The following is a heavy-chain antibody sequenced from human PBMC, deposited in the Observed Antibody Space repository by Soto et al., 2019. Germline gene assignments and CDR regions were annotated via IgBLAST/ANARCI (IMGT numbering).Heavy chain of an antibody. Sequence: SVKVSCKXSGGTFSSFAINWVRQAPGQGPEWTGGTIPILGTANYAQKFQGRVTIIADETTNTASLELTSLRSEDTAVYYCARGNALDIWGQGTTVTVSS. CDR1: GGTFSSFA. V-gene: IGHV1-69*13. CDR2: TIPILGTA. CDR3: ARGNALDI. J-gene: IGHJ6*02.